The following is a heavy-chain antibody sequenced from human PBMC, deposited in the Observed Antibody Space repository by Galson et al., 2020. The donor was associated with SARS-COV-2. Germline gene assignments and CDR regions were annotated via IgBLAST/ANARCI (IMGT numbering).Heavy chain of an antibody. J-gene: IGHJ4*02. CDR3: ARRGVYDYVWGSYRSYYFDY. CDR2: IYPGDSDT. CDR1: GYRFTSYW. Sequence: HGESLKISCKGSGYRFTSYWIGWVRQMPGKGLEWLGIIYPGDSDTRHSPSFQGQVTISADKSISTAYLQWSSLKASDTAMYYCARRGVYDYVWGSYRSYYFDYWGQGTLVTVSS. V-gene: IGHV5-51*01. D-gene: IGHD3-16*02.